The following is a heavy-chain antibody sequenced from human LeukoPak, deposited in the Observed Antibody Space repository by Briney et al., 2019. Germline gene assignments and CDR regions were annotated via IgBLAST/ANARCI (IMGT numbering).Heavy chain of an antibody. D-gene: IGHD5-12*01. V-gene: IGHV3-7*03. CDR2: IKQDGSDT. CDR1: GFTFSSYW. J-gene: IGHJ4*02. Sequence: PGGSLRLSCAVSGFTFSSYWMTWVRQAPGKGLEWVANIKQDGSDTYSVDSVKGRFTISRDNAKNSLYLEMNSLRAEDTAVYYCATGGYSGYGIDYWGQGTLVAVSS. CDR3: ATGGYSGYGIDY.